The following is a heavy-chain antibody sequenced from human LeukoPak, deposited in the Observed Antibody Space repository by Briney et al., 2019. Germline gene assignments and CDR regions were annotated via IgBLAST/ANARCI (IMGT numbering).Heavy chain of an antibody. J-gene: IGHJ3*02. CDR2: ISGSGGST. D-gene: IGHD3-10*01. CDR1: GFTFSSYA. V-gene: IGHV3-23*01. CDR3: AKDLGTMVRGATFLSNDAFDI. Sequence: GGSLRLSCAASGFTFSSYAMGWVRQAPGKGLEWVSAISGSGGSTYYADSVEGRFTISRDNSKNTLYLQMNSLRAEDTAVYYCAKDLGTMVRGATFLSNDAFDIWGQGTMVTVSS.